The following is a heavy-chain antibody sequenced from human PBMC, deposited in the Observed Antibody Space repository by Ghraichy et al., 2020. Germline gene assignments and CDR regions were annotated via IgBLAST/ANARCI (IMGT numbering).Heavy chain of an antibody. CDR3: ATAAGTSFRYYYGMDV. Sequence: SQTLSLTCTVSVGSISSSSYYWGWIHQPPGKGLEWIGSIYYSGSTYYNPSLKSRVTISVDTSKNQFSLKLSSVTAADTDVYYCATAAGTSFRYYYGMDVWGKGTMVTCSS. CDR1: VGSISSSSYY. D-gene: IGHD6-13*01. J-gene: IGHJ6*04. V-gene: IGHV4-39*01. CDR2: IYYSGST.